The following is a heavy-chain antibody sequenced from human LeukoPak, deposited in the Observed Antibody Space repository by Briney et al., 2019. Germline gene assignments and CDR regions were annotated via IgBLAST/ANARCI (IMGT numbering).Heavy chain of an antibody. CDR2: IYTSGST. V-gene: IGHV4-4*07. J-gene: IGHJ3*02. D-gene: IGHD3-9*01. CDR3: ARVSRLSGYYDILTGYYEARDAFDI. Sequence: SETLSLTCTVSGGSISSYYWSWIRQPAGKGLEWIGRIYTSGSTNYNPSLKSRVTMSVDTSKNQFSLKLSSVTAADTAVYYCARVSRLSGYYDILTGYYEARDAFDIWGQGTMVTVSS. CDR1: GGSISSYY.